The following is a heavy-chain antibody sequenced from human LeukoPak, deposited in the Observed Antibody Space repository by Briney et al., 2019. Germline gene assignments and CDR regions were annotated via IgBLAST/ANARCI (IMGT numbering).Heavy chain of an antibody. V-gene: IGHV3-7*01. Sequence: GGSLRLSCTASGFTFSRYWMSWARQAPGKGLEWVANRNEDGNRKYYVDSVKGRFTISRDNAKNSLYLHMNSLRAEDTAVYYCARGCTTTSCYDYWGQGTLVTVSS. J-gene: IGHJ4*02. CDR2: RNEDGNRK. CDR1: GFTFSRYW. D-gene: IGHD2-2*01. CDR3: ARGCTTTSCYDY.